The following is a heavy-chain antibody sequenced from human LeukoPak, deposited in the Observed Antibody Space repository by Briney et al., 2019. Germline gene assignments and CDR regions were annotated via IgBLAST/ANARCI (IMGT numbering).Heavy chain of an antibody. CDR3: ARGFHRYNYDSGAYAVY. CDR2: ISSSSTTI. V-gene: IGHV3-48*01. J-gene: IGHJ4*02. D-gene: IGHD3-22*01. CDR1: GFIFSSYS. Sequence: GGSLRLSCAASGFIFSSYSMNWVRQAPGKGLEWVSYISSSSTTIYYADSVKGRFTISRDNAKNSLYLQMNSLRVEDTAVYYCARGFHRYNYDSGAYAVYWGQGTLVTVSS.